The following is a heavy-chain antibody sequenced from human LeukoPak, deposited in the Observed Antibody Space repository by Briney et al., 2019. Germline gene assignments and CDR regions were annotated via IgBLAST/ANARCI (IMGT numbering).Heavy chain of an antibody. V-gene: IGHV3-48*03. Sequence: GGSLRLSCAASGFTFSSYEMNWVRQAPGKGLEWVSYISSSGSTIYYADSVKGRFTISRDNSKNTLYLQMNSLRAEDTAVYYCAKDTGISSSWGFDYWGQGTLVTVSS. J-gene: IGHJ4*02. CDR2: ISSSGSTI. CDR3: AKDTGISSSWGFDY. D-gene: IGHD6-13*01. CDR1: GFTFSSYE.